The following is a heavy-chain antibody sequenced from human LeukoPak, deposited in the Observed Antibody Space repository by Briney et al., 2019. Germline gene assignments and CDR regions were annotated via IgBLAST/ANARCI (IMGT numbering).Heavy chain of an antibody. D-gene: IGHD3-16*01. CDR2: INHNGNVN. Sequence: GGSLRLSCAASGFTFSDHVMHWVRQAPGKGLEWVASINHNGNVNYYVDSVKGRFTISRGNAKNSLYLQMSNLRAEDTAVYFCARGGGLDVWGQGATVTVSS. V-gene: IGHV3-7*03. J-gene: IGHJ6*02. CDR1: GFTFSDHV. CDR3: ARGGGLDV.